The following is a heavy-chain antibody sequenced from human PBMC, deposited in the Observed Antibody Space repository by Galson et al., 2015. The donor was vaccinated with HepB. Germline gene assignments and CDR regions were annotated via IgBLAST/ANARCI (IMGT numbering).Heavy chain of an antibody. CDR1: GDSVSSNSAA. V-gene: IGHV6-1*01. D-gene: IGHD3-16*02. Sequence: CAISGDSVSSNSAAWNWIRQSPSRGLEWLGRTYYRSKWYNDYAVSVKSRITINPDTSKNQFALQRNSVTPEDTAVYYCARGDYDYVWGSYRYNWFDPWGQGTLVTVSS. CDR3: ARGDYDYVWGSYRYNWFDP. J-gene: IGHJ5*02. CDR2: TYYRSKWYN.